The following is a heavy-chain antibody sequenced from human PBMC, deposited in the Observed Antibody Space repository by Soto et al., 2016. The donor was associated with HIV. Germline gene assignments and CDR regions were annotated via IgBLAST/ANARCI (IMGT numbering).Heavy chain of an antibody. V-gene: IGHV3-73*01. CDR3: TSPGGYSSSWGY. CDR1: GFTFSGSA. D-gene: IGHD6-13*01. J-gene: IGHJ4*02. CDR2: IRSKANSYAT. Sequence: EVQLVESGGGLVQPGGSLKLSCAASGFTFSGSAMHWVRQASGKGLEWVGRIRSKANSYATAYAASVKGRFTISRDDSKNTAYLQMNSLKTEDTAVYYCTSPGGYSSSWGYWGQGTLVTVSS.